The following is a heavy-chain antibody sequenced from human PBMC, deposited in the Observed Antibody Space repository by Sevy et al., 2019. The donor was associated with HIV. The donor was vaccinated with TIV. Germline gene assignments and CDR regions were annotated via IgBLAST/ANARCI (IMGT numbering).Heavy chain of an antibody. Sequence: GGSLRLSCVASGFTFRNYGMHWVRQAPGKGLEWVAVIWHDGKNKNYAESVKGRFTIVRDNSKNTLYLEMNSLRVEDTAVFYCARDQGKDAPMDVRGQGTTVTVSS. V-gene: IGHV3-33*01. CDR3: ARDQGKDAPMDV. D-gene: IGHD6-13*01. CDR1: GFTFRNYG. CDR2: IWHDGKNK. J-gene: IGHJ6*02.